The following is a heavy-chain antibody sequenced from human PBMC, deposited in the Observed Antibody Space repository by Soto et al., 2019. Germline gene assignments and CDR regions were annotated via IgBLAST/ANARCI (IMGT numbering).Heavy chain of an antibody. CDR1: EFTFSTYW. Sequence: GSLRLSCAASEFTFSTYWMHWVRQAPGKGLVWVSRINSDGGTTTYADSVKGRFTISRDNAKNTLYLQMNSLRAEDTAVYYCAITSSHYFDYWGRGTLVTVSS. V-gene: IGHV3-74*01. CDR2: INSDGGTT. CDR3: AITSSHYFDY. J-gene: IGHJ4*02. D-gene: IGHD2-2*01.